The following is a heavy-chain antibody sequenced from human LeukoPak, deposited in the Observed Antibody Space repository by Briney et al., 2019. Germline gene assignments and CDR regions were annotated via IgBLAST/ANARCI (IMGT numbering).Heavy chain of an antibody. Sequence: ASVKVSCKASGYTFTGYYMNWVRQAPGQGLEWMGRINPNSGGTNYAQKFQGRVTMTRDTSTSTAYMELSRLRSDDTAVYYCARDHITYYYDSSGSRDVVQHWGQGTLVTVSS. CDR1: GYTFTGYY. CDR3: ARDHITYYYDSSGSRDVVQH. CDR2: INPNSGGT. J-gene: IGHJ1*01. D-gene: IGHD3-22*01. V-gene: IGHV1-2*06.